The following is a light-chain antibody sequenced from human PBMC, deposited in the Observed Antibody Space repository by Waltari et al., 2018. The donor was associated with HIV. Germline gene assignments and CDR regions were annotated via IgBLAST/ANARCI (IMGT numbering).Light chain of an antibody. V-gene: IGKV1-9*01. CDR3: QHLNSFPIT. Sequence: QFTQSPYFLPASVRGRVNITCRASQDISSYLAWYQQKPGEAPKLLIYAASTLQSGVPSRFSGRGSGTEFALTINSLQPEDFATYVCQHLNSFPITFGQGTRLEIK. J-gene: IGKJ5*01. CDR1: QDISSY. CDR2: AAS.